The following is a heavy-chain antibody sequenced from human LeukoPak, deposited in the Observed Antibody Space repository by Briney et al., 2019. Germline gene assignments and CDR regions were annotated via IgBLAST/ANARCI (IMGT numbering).Heavy chain of an antibody. CDR2: ISWNSGSI. V-gene: IGHV3-9*01. D-gene: IGHD6-19*01. J-gene: IGHJ4*02. Sequence: GGSLRLSRAASGFTFDDYAMHWVRQAPGKGLEWVSGISWNSGSIGYADSVKGRFTISRDNAKNSLYLQMNSLRAEDTALYYCAKDSSRYSSAHGRAFDYWGQGTLVTVSS. CDR3: AKDSSRYSSAHGRAFDY. CDR1: GFTFDDYA.